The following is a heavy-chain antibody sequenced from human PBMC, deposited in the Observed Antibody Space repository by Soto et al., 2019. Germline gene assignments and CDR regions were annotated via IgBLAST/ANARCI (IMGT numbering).Heavy chain of an antibody. Sequence: PSETLSLTCAVSGGSISSGGYSWSWIRQPPGKGLEWIGYIYHSGSTNYNPSLKSRVTISVDTSKNQFSLKLSSVTAADTAVYYCARRKNLSLTTPVWRRSAAWFDPWGQGTLVTVSS. CDR3: ARRKNLSLTTPVWRRSAAWFDP. CDR2: IYHSGST. V-gene: IGHV4-30-2*01. CDR1: GGSISSGGYS. D-gene: IGHD3-22*01. J-gene: IGHJ5*02.